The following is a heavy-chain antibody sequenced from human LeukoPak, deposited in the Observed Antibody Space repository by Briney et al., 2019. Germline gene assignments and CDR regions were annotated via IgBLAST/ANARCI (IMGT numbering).Heavy chain of an antibody. D-gene: IGHD3-3*02. CDR1: GGSMSPYH. CDR2: IYYSGST. V-gene: IGHV4-59*08. Sequence: SETLSLTCTVSGGSMSPYHWGWIRQPPGKGLEWTGYIYYSGSTNYNPSLNSRVTISVDTSKNQFSLKLSSVTAADTAVYYCARLAVRSYYYYGMDVWGQGTTVTVSS. CDR3: ARLAVRSYYYYGMDV. J-gene: IGHJ6*02.